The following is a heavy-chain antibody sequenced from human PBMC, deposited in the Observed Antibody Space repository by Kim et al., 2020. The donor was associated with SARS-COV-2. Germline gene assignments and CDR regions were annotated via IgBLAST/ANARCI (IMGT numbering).Heavy chain of an antibody. Sequence: GGSLRLSCAASGFTFSSYAMRWGRQALWMGLEWVSAVSDSGGSTYYADSVKGRLTISRDNSNNTLYLQMNSLRAEDTAVYYCAKDQLYSGYGWWGQGTLVTVSS. CDR3: AKDQLYSGYGW. CDR1: GFTFSSYA. J-gene: IGHJ4*02. V-gene: IGHV3-23*01. CDR2: VSDSGGST. D-gene: IGHD5-12*01.